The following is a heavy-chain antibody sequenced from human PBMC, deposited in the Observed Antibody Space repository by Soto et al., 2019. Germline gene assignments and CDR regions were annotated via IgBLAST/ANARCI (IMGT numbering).Heavy chain of an antibody. D-gene: IGHD2-15*01. V-gene: IGHV4-39*01. Sequence: QLQLQESGPGLVKPSETLSLTCTVSGGSISSTSYYWGWIRQPPGKGLEWIGTIYYSGSTYYNPSLQSRVTLSVDTSKHQFSLKLSSVTAADSAVYYCASRDSSPHYRYWGQGTLVTVSS. CDR1: GGSISSTSYY. CDR2: IYYSGST. CDR3: ASRDSSPHYRY. J-gene: IGHJ4*02.